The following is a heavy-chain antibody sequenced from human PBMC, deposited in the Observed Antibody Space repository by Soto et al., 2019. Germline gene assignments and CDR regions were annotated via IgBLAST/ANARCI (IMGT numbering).Heavy chain of an antibody. CDR2: ISGSGGST. Sequence: GGSLRLSCAASGFTFSSYAMSWVRQAPGKGLEWVSAISGSGGSTYYADSVKGRFTISRDNSKNTLYLQMNSLRAEDTAVYYCAKASSGDYQLLSDYYYYYMDVWGKGTTVTVSS. V-gene: IGHV3-23*01. D-gene: IGHD2-2*01. CDR1: GFTFSSYA. J-gene: IGHJ6*03. CDR3: AKASSGDYQLLSDYYYYYMDV.